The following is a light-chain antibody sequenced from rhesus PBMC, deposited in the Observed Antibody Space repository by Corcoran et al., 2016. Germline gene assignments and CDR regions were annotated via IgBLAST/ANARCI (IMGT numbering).Light chain of an antibody. Sequence: DIQMTQSPSSLSASVGDTVTITCRASQGISKWLAWYQQKTGKAPKFLIYKASSLQSGVPLRFSGTGSGTVCTLTSSTLQSEDFATYSCQQYSSRPLTFGGGTKVELK. CDR2: KAS. CDR1: QGISKW. CDR3: QQYSSRPLT. V-gene: IGKV1-22*01. J-gene: IGKJ4*01.